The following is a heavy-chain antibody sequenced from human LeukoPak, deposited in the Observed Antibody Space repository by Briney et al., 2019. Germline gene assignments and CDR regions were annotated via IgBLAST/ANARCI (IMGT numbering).Heavy chain of an antibody. CDR3: ASVDTDSHY. CDR2: ISSSGSTI. CDR1: GFTFSSYE. V-gene: IGHV3-48*03. D-gene: IGHD5-18*01. Sequence: PGGSLRLSCAASGFTFSSYEMNWVRQAPGKGLEWVSYISSSGSTIYYADSVKGRFTISRDNAKNSLYLQMNSLRAEDTAVYYCASVDTDSHYWGQGTLVTVSS. J-gene: IGHJ4*02.